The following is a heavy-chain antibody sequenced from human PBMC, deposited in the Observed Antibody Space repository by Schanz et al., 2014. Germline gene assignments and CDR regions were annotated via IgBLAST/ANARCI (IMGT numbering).Heavy chain of an antibody. CDR2: IKQDGSEK. CDR1: GFTFRSYG. D-gene: IGHD3-3*01. CDR3: ARGVRIDY. Sequence: VQLVESGGGVVRPGGSLRLSCAASGFTFRSYGMHWVRQAPGKGLEWVANIKQDGSEKYYVDSVKGRFTISRDNAKNSLYLQMNSLTAEDTAVYYCARGVRIDYWGQGTLVTVSS. V-gene: IGHV3-7*01. J-gene: IGHJ4*02.